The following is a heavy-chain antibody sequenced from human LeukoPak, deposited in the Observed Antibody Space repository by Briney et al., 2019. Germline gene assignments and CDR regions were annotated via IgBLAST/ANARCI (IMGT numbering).Heavy chain of an antibody. CDR3: ARVLYGSRVNVIDS. V-gene: IGHV3-7*01. CDR2: MNEYGSEK. J-gene: IGHJ4*02. D-gene: IGHD2-2*01. CDR1: GFTFSNYW. Sequence: GGSLRLSCAASGFTFSNYWINWVRQAPGKGLEWVANMNEYGSEKYYVDSVRGRFAISRDNAENSLFLHMNSLRVEDTAVYRCARVLYGSRVNVIDSWGPGTLVTVSS.